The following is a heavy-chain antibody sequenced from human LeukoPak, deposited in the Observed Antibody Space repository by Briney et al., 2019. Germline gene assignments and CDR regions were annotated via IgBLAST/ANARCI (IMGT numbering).Heavy chain of an antibody. D-gene: IGHD2-8*01. J-gene: IGHJ4*02. CDR2: IYHSGST. CDR1: GYSISSGYY. Sequence: SETLSLTCTVSGYSISSGYYWGWIRQPPGKGLEWIGSIYHSGSTNYNPSLKSRVTISVDTSKNQFSLKLSSVTAADTAVYYCARDVSGLNYFDYWGQGTLVTVSS. CDR3: ARDVSGLNYFDY. V-gene: IGHV4-38-2*02.